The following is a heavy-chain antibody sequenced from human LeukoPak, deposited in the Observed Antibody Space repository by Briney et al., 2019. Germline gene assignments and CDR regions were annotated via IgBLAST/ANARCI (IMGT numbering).Heavy chain of an antibody. J-gene: IGHJ4*02. CDR2: ISWNSGSI. D-gene: IGHD1-26*01. CDR3: AKDAPLGSIEYYFDY. CDR1: GFTFDDYA. Sequence: GGSLRLSCAASGFTFDDYAMHWVRQAPGKGLEWVSGISWNSGSIGYADSVKGRFTISRDNAKNSLYLQMNSLRAEDTALYYCAKDAPLGSIEYYFDYWGQGTLVTVSS. V-gene: IGHV3-9*01.